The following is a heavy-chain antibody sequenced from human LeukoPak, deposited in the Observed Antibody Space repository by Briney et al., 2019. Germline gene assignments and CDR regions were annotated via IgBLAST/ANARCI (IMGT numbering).Heavy chain of an antibody. D-gene: IGHD3-3*01. J-gene: IGHJ6*03. V-gene: IGHV3-21*01. CDR1: GFTFNGYY. CDR2: IGKLSSTI. CDR3: ARAIFGVAQPPYYFYHYMDV. Sequence: SLRLSCAASGFTFNGYYMSWVLQAPGKGLEWVSSIGKLSSTIFYADSVKGRSSVSIDNDKKSVFLQMNSLRAEDTAVYYCARAIFGVAQPPYYFYHYMDVWGKGTTVTTSS.